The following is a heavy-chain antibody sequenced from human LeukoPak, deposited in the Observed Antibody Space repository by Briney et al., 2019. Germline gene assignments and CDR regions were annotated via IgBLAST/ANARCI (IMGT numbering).Heavy chain of an antibody. CDR1: GGTFSSYA. V-gene: IGHV1-69*13. CDR3: ASGTSSSWYAKADYYYYYMDV. J-gene: IGHJ6*03. Sequence: SVKVSCKASGGTFSSYAISWVRQAPGQGLEWMGGIIPIFGTANYAQKFQGRVTITADESTSTAYMELSSLRSEDTAVYYCASGTSSSWYAKADYYYYYMDVWGKGTTVTVSS. CDR2: IIPIFGTA. D-gene: IGHD6-13*01.